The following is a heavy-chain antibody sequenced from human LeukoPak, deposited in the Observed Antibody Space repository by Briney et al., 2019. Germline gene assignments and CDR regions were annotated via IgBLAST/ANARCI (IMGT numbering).Heavy chain of an antibody. J-gene: IGHJ4*02. CDR1: GFTFSSYA. CDR3: AKIKNWGPLVYYFDY. D-gene: IGHD7-27*01. CDR2: ISGSGGST. Sequence: GGSLRLSCAASGFTFSSYAMSWVRQTPGKGLEWVSAISGSGGSTYYADSVKGRFTISRDNSKNMLYLQMNSLRAEDTAVYYCAKIKNWGPLVYYFDYWGQGTLVTVSS. V-gene: IGHV3-23*01.